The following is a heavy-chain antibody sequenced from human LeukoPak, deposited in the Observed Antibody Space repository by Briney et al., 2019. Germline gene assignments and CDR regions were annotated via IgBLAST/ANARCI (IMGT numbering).Heavy chain of an antibody. V-gene: IGHV3-30*03. CDR3: AREEYGDYFDY. CDR1: GFTFSSYG. Sequence: PGGSLRLSCAASGFTFSSYGMHWVRQAPGKGLEWVAVISYDGSNKYYADSVKGRFTISRDNSKNTLYLQMNSLRAEDTAVYYCAREEYGDYFDYWGQGTLVTVSS. CDR2: ISYDGSNK. D-gene: IGHD4-17*01. J-gene: IGHJ4*02.